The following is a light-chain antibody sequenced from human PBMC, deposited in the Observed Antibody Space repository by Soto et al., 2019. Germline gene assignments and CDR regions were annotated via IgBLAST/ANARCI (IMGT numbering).Light chain of an antibody. Sequence: EIVLTQSPGTLSLSPGDRATLSCRASQSLNARYLAWYQVKPGQAPRLLFDGASSRGTGIPDRFIGSGSGTDFTLTITGLEPEDFAVYYCQQFNISRTFGQGTKVDIK. CDR1: QSLNARY. CDR3: QQFNISRT. V-gene: IGKV3-20*01. CDR2: GAS. J-gene: IGKJ1*01.